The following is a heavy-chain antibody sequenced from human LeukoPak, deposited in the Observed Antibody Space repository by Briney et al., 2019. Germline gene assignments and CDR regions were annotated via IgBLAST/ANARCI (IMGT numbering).Heavy chain of an antibody. J-gene: IGHJ4*02. CDR1: GFIINDYY. CDR3: ARDPLQLWSFDY. D-gene: IGHD5-18*01. V-gene: IGHV3-11*01. CDR2: TSSSGRTI. Sequence: PGGSLRLSCAASGFIINDYYMTWIRQTPGKGLEWVSYTSSSGRTIHYADSVKGRFTISRDNAKNSLYLQMNSLRAEDTAVYYCARDPLQLWSFDYWGQGTLVTVSS.